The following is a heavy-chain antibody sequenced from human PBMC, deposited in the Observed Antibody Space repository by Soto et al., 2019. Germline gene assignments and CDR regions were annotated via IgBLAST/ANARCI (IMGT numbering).Heavy chain of an antibody. D-gene: IGHD5-18*01. V-gene: IGHV4-30-2*01. CDR2: VFHSGST. CDR3: DRRSYGAVSDH. Sequence: PSETLSLTCAVSGGSISSGGYSWSWIRQPPGKGLEWIGYVFHSGSTYYSPSLQSRVTISIDGSKNQFYLELASVTAADTAVYYCDRRSYGAVSDHWGQGILVTVSS. CDR1: GGSISSGGYS. J-gene: IGHJ4*02.